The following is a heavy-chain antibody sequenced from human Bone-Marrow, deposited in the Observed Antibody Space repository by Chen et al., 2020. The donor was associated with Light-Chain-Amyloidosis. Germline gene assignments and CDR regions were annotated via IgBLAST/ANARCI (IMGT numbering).Heavy chain of an antibody. CDR2: IYSGGST. Sequence: EVQLVESGGGLIQPGGSLRLSCAASGFTVSSNYMSWVRQAPGKGLEWVSVIYSGGSTYYADSVKGRFTIARDNSKNTRYLQRNSLRAEDTAVYYCARPDTAMVTGYYYYGMDVWGQGTTVTVSS. D-gene: IGHD5-18*01. CDR1: GFTVSSNY. CDR3: ARPDTAMVTGYYYYGMDV. V-gene: IGHV3-53*01. J-gene: IGHJ6*02.